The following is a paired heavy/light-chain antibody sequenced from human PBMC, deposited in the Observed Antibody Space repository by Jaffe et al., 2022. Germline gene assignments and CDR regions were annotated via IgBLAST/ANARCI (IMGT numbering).Light chain of an antibody. CDR2: AAS. CDR3: QQSYSTLLT. J-gene: IGKJ5*01. CDR1: QSISSY. V-gene: IGKV1-39*01. Sequence: DIQMTQSPSSLSASVGDRVTITCRASQSISSYLNWYQQKPGKAPKLLIYAASSLQSGVPSRFSGSGSGTDFTLTISSLQPEDFATYYCQQSYSTLLTFGQGTRLEIK.
Heavy chain of an antibody. CDR2: IYYSGST. CDR1: GGSISSSSYY. J-gene: IGHJ6*03. Sequence: QLQLQESGPGLVKPSETLSLTCTVSGGSISSSSYYWGWIRQPPGKGLEWIGSIYYSGSTYYNPSLKSRVTISVDTSKNQFSLKLSSVTAADTAVYYCARQRNWNYDLYYYYYYMDVWGKGTTVTVSS. CDR3: ARQRNWNYDLYYYYYYMDV. V-gene: IGHV4-39*01. D-gene: IGHD1-7*01.